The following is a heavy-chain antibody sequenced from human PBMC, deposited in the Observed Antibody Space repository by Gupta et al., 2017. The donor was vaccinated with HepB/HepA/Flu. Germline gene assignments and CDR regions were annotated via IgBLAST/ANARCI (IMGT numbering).Heavy chain of an antibody. V-gene: IGHV4-34*01. J-gene: IGHJ6*02. CDR3: ARVAGIVVWVAATNYGMDV. Sequence: QVQLQQWGAGLLKPSETLSLTCAVYGGSFSGYYWSWIRQPPGKGLEWIGEINHSGSTNYNPSLKSRVTRAVDTSKNQFSLKLSSVTAADTAVYYCARVAGIVVWVAATNYGMDVWGQGTTVTVSS. D-gene: IGHD2-15*01. CDR1: GGSFSGYY. CDR2: INHSGST.